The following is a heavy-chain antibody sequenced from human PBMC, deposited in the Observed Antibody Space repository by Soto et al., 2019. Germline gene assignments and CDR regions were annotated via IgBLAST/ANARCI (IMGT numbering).Heavy chain of an antibody. D-gene: IGHD4-17*01. J-gene: IGHJ5*02. CDR2: IYPGDSDS. Sequence: GESLKISCEGFGYNFATYWIAWVRQMPGKGLEYMGIIYPGDSDSRYSPSFQGQVTFSADKSISTAYLQWSSLKASDTAMYYCARHGFYGDYPSNYFDPWGQGTLV. V-gene: IGHV5-51*01. CDR3: ARHGFYGDYPSNYFDP. CDR1: GYNFATYW.